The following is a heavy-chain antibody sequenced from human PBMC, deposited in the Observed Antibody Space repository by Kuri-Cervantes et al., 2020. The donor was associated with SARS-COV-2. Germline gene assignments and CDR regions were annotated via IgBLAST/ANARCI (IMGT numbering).Heavy chain of an antibody. Sequence: GGSLRLSCVASGFSFSSYGMHWVRQTPGKGLEWVAFVRYDGKTKDYADSVKGRITISRDSSKNTLYLQMNSLRTEDTAVYYCARVPYSNYDWFDPWGQGTLVTVSS. CDR2: VRYDGKTK. V-gene: IGHV3-30*02. CDR3: ARVPYSNYDWFDP. CDR1: GFSFSSYG. J-gene: IGHJ5*02. D-gene: IGHD4-11*01.